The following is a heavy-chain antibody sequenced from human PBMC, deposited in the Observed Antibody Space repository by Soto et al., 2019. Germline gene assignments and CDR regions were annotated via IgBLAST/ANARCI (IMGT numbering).Heavy chain of an antibody. V-gene: IGHV3-23*01. CDR2: ITGTASST. CDR3: AKGAEGYVVSSLDS. Sequence: LRLSCAASGFRFSDFAMMWVRQAPGRGLEWVSAITGTASSTYYADSVKGRFTISRDNAKNTLYLQINSLRAEDTAIYYCAKGAEGYVVSSLDSWGQGTLVTVSS. CDR1: GFRFSDFA. D-gene: IGHD5-12*01. J-gene: IGHJ4*02.